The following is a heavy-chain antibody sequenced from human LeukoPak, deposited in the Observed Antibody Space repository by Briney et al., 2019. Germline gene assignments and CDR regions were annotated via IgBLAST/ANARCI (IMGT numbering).Heavy chain of an antibody. D-gene: IGHD1-26*01. CDR2: IYYSGST. CDR1: GGSISSGGYS. Sequence: SQTLSLTCAVSGGSISSGGYSWSWIRQPPGKGLEWIGYIYYSGSTNYNPSLKSRVTISVDTSKNQFSLKLSSVTAADTAVYYCARLRSGSYLFDYWGQGTLVTVSS. J-gene: IGHJ4*02. V-gene: IGHV4-30-4*07. CDR3: ARLRSGSYLFDY.